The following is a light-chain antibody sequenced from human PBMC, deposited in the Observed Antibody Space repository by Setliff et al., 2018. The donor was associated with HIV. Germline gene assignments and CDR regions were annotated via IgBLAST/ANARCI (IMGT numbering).Light chain of an antibody. CDR1: RTDVGGYNF. CDR3: SSSVSSITRG. V-gene: IGLV2-14*03. CDR2: DVT. Sequence: ALAQPVSVSASPGQSITISCTGTRTDVGGYNFVSWYQQHPGKGPKLIIYDVTQRPSRVSSRFSGSRSGNTASLTISGLQADDEADYFCSSSVSSITRGLGGGTKVTVL. J-gene: IGLJ2*01.